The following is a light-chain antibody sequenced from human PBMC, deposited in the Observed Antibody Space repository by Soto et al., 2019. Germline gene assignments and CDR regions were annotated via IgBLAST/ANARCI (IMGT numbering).Light chain of an antibody. Sequence: QSVLTQPPSASGTPGQRVTISCSGSSSNIGSNTVNWYQQLPGTAPKLLIYINNHRPSGVPDRLSGSKSGTSASLAISGLQSEDEADYYCAAWDDRLNGYVFGTGTKVTVL. CDR2: INN. CDR1: SSNIGSNT. CDR3: AAWDDRLNGYV. J-gene: IGLJ1*01. V-gene: IGLV1-44*01.